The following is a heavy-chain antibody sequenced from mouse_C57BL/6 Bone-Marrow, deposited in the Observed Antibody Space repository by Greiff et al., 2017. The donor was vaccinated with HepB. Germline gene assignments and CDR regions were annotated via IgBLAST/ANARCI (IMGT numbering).Heavy chain of an antibody. CDR1: GFTFSSYT. D-gene: IGHD1-1*01. CDR3: ARHSPFVVTTVVATRYAMDY. CDR2: ISGGGGNT. V-gene: IGHV5-9*01. J-gene: IGHJ4*01. Sequence: VQLKESGGGLVKPGGSLKLSCAASGFTFSSYTMSWVRQTPEKRLEWVATISGGGGNTYYPDSVKGRFTISRDNAKNTLYLQMSSLRSEDTALYYCARHSPFVVTTVVATRYAMDYWGQGTSVTVSS.